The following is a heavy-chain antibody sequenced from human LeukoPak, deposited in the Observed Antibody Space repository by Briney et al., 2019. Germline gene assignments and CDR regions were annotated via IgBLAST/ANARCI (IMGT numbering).Heavy chain of an antibody. CDR2: MNPNSGNT. V-gene: IGHV1-8*01. CDR1: GYTFTIYD. Sequence: ASVKVSCKASGYTFTIYDINWVRQATGQGLEWMGWMNPNSGNTGYAQKFQGRVTMTRNTSISTAYMELSSLRSEDTAVYYCARATNEYYYYYYMDVWGKGTTVTVSS. J-gene: IGHJ6*03. CDR3: ARATNEYYYYYYMDV.